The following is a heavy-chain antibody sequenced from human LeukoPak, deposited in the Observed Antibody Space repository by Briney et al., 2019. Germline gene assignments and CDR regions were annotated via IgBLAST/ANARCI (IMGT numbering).Heavy chain of an antibody. V-gene: IGHV3-53*01. CDR1: GFTVSSNY. D-gene: IGHD5-24*01. J-gene: IGHJ4*02. CDR3: ARGDEMATIGH. CDR2: IYSGGST. Sequence: GGSLRLSCAASGFTVSSNYMSWVRQAPGKGLEWVSVIYSGGSTYYADSVKGRFTISRDNSKNTLYLQMNSLRAEDTAVYYCARGDEMATIGHWGQGTLVTVSS.